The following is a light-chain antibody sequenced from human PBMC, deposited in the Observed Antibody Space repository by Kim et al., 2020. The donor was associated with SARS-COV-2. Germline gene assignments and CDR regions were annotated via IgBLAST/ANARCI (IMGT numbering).Light chain of an antibody. CDR1: SSTFGAGSD. CDR2: GNS. V-gene: IGLV1-40*01. CDR3: QSFDSGLSAPV. J-gene: IGLJ3*02. Sequence: QRVTISCTCSSSTFGAGSDANCYQQLPGPAPKLLIFGNSTRPSGVPDRISGSKSGTSASLAITGLQAEDEADYYCQSFDSGLSAPVFGGGTQLTVL.